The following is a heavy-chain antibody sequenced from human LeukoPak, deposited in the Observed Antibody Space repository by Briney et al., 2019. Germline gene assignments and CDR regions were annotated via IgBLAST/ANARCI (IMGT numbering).Heavy chain of an antibody. J-gene: IGHJ6*03. D-gene: IGHD1-14*01. CDR2: IYRNGSV. V-gene: IGHV3-66*01. Sequence: GGSLRLSCEASGFSDSSNFMSWVRQAPGKGLDWVSLIYRNGSVFYANTVKGGFTISRDMSINTLSLQISCQKPEETAVYYCARDLAGFQEPRYYYYMDVWGKGTTVTVSS. CDR3: ARDLAGFQEPRYYYYMDV. CDR1: GFSDSSNF.